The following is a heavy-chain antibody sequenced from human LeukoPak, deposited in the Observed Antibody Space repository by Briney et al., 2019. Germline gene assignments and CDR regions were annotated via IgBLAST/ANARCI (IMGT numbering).Heavy chain of an antibody. CDR1: GGSISSSSYY. V-gene: IGHV4-39*07. CDR2: IYYSGST. Sequence: TSETLSLTCTVSGGSISSSSYYWGWIRQPPGQGLEWIGSIYYSGSTYYNPSLKSRVTISVDKSKNQFSLKLSSVTAADTAVYYCARDRGGSGYYSDAFDIWGQGTMVTVSS. CDR3: ARDRGGSGYYSDAFDI. D-gene: IGHD3-22*01. J-gene: IGHJ3*02.